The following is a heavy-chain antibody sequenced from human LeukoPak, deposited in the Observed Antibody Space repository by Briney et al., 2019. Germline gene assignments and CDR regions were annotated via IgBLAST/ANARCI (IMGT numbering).Heavy chain of an antibody. CDR1: GFTFSSHS. Sequence: GGSLRLSCAASGFTFSSHSMNWVRQAPGMGLEWVSYISGDSRAIYYADSVKGRFTISRDNAKNSLYLQMNGLRAEDTAVYYCARKPSGSYSDDAFDIWGQGTMVSVSS. D-gene: IGHD1-26*01. CDR3: ARKPSGSYSDDAFDI. V-gene: IGHV3-48*04. J-gene: IGHJ3*02. CDR2: ISGDSRAI.